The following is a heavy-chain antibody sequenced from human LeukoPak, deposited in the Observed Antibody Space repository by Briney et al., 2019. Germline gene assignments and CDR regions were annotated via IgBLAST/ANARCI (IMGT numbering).Heavy chain of an antibody. CDR2: IYPGDSDT. CDR3: ARDGGDYSSTSCYISAPDY. D-gene: IGHD2-2*02. CDR1: GYSFTSYW. V-gene: IGHV5-51*03. Sequence: GESLKISCKGSGYSFTSYWIGWVRQMPGKGPEWMGIIYPGDSDTRYSPSFQGQVTISADKSISTAYLQWSSLKASDTAMYYCARDGGDYSSTSCYISAPDYWGQGTLVTVSS. J-gene: IGHJ4*02.